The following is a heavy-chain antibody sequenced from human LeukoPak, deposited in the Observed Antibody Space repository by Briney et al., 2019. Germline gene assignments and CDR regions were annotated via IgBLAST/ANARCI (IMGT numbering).Heavy chain of an antibody. CDR3: AKGSGGALNYFDY. Sequence: PGGSLRLSCAASGFTFSSYSMNWVRQAPGKGLEWVSSISSSSSYIYYADSVKGRFTISRDNAKNSLYLQMNSLRAEDTAVYYCAKGSGGALNYFDYWGQGTLVTVSS. V-gene: IGHV3-21*01. J-gene: IGHJ4*02. D-gene: IGHD1-1*01. CDR2: ISSSSSYI. CDR1: GFTFSSYS.